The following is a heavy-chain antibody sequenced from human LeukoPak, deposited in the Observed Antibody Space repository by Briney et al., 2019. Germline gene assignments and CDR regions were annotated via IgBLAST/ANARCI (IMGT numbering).Heavy chain of an antibody. CDR1: GFTFSSYG. CDR2: ISYDGSNK. V-gene: IGHV3-30*18. J-gene: IGHJ4*02. Sequence: GGSLRLSCAASGFTFSSYGMYWVRQAPGKGLEWVAVISYDGSNKYYADSVKGRFTISRDNSKNTLYLQMNSLRAEDTAVYYCAKGSVEGYSSGWYDYWGQGTLVTVSS. CDR3: AKGSVEGYSSGWYDY. D-gene: IGHD6-19*01.